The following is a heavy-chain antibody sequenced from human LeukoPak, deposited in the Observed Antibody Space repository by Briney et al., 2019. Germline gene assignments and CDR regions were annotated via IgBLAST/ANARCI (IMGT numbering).Heavy chain of an antibody. V-gene: IGHV3-23*01. D-gene: IGHD5-18*01. J-gene: IGHJ4*02. Sequence: GGSLRLSCAASGFTFSSYAMNWVRQAPGKGLEWVSGTSGSGGSTFYADSVKGRFTMSRDNSKNTLYLQMNSLRAEDTAVYYCAKSGGYSYVENFDYWGQGTLVTVPS. CDR3: AKSGGYSYVENFDY. CDR2: TSGSGGST. CDR1: GFTFSSYA.